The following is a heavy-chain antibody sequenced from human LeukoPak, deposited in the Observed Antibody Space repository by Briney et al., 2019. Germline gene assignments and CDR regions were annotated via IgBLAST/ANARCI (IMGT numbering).Heavy chain of an antibody. CDR1: GFTFSSYG. CDR3: AKDSIALRVSSSWYFIDY. J-gene: IGHJ4*02. D-gene: IGHD6-13*01. CDR2: IRYDGSNK. Sequence: GGSLRLSCAASGFTFSSYGMHWVRQAPGKGLEWVAFIRYDGSNKYYADSVKGRFTISRDNSKNTLYLQMNSLRAEDTAVYYCAKDSIALRVSSSWYFIDYWGQGTLVTVSS. V-gene: IGHV3-30*02.